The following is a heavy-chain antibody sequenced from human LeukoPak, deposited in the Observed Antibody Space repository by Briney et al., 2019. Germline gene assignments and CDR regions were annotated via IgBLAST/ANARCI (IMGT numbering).Heavy chain of an antibody. CDR3: ARGTSGSYYNVDLDY. Sequence: ASVKVSCKASGYTFTSYGISWVRQAPGQGLEWMGWISAYNGNTNYAQKLQGRVTMTTDTSTSTLYMELRSLRSDDTAVYYCARGTSGSYYNVDLDYWGQGTLVTVSS. CDR2: ISAYNGNT. J-gene: IGHJ4*02. D-gene: IGHD3-10*01. CDR1: GYTFTSYG. V-gene: IGHV1-18*01.